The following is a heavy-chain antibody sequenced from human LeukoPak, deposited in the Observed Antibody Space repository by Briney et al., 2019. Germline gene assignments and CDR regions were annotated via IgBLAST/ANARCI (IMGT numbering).Heavy chain of an antibody. Sequence: GGSLRLSCAASGFTFGSYSMNWVRQAPGKELEWVSSITSGGHIYYADSVKGRFTISRDNAKNSLYLQMNSLRAEDTAIYYCARGAEYYYDSSGYFPFDYWGQGTLVTVSS. D-gene: IGHD3-22*01. CDR3: ARGAEYYYDSSGYFPFDY. CDR2: ITSGGHI. CDR1: GFTFGSYS. J-gene: IGHJ4*02. V-gene: IGHV3-21*01.